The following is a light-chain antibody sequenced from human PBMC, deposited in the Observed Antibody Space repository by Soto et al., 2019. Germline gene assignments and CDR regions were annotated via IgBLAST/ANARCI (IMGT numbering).Light chain of an antibody. CDR3: QQYDSSPVT. CDR1: QSVSSSY. Sequence: ENVLTQSPGTLSLSTGERATLSCRARQSVSSSYLNWYQQKPGQAPRLLIYGASSRATDIPDRFSGSGSGTDFTLTISRLEPEDFAVYYFQQYDSSPVTFGQGTKLEIK. V-gene: IGKV3-20*01. J-gene: IGKJ2*01. CDR2: GAS.